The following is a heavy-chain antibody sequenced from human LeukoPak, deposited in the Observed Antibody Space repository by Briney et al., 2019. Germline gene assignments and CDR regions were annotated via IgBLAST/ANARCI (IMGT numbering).Heavy chain of an antibody. Sequence: GGSLRLSCAASGFTFSSYGMHWVRQAPGKGLEWVAFIRYDGSNKYYADSVKGRFTISRDNSKNTLYLQMNSLRAEDTAVYYCARAENISGSFTFDYWGQGTLVTVSS. CDR2: IRYDGSNK. CDR1: GFTFSSYG. CDR3: ARAENISGSFTFDY. V-gene: IGHV3-30*02. D-gene: IGHD1-26*01. J-gene: IGHJ4*02.